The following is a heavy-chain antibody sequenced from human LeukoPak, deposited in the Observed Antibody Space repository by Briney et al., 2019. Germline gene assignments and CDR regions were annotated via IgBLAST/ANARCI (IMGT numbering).Heavy chain of an antibody. J-gene: IGHJ6*03. CDR2: INPSIGST. CDR3: ATVFQQRGYYYMDV. CDR1: RYTFTSYY. Sequence: ASVKVSCKASRYTFTSYYIHWVRQAPGQGLEWMGIINPSIGSTIYSQKFQGRVTMTRDTSTSTVYMELSSLKSEDTGVYYCATVFQQRGYYYMDVWGKGTTVTVSS. D-gene: IGHD6-13*01. V-gene: IGHV1-46*01.